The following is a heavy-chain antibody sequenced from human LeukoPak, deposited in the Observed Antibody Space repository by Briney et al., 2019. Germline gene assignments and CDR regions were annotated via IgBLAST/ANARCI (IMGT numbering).Heavy chain of an antibody. D-gene: IGHD1-26*01. CDR3: AKMPSGSFLWGAFDI. CDR1: GFTFRSYG. Sequence: GGSLRLSCAASGFTFRSYGMHWVRQAPGKGLEWVAVISYDGSNKYYADSVKGRFTISRDNSKNTLYLQMNSLRAGDTAVYYCAKMPSGSFLWGAFDIWGQGTMVTVSS. CDR2: ISYDGSNK. V-gene: IGHV3-30*18. J-gene: IGHJ3*02.